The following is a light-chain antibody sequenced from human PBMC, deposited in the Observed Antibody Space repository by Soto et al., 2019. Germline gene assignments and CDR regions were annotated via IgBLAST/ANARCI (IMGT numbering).Light chain of an antibody. Sequence: EIVMTQSPGTLSLSPGERATLSCRASQSVSSSSLAWYQQKPGQAPRLLIYAASSRATGIPDRFSGSGSGTDFTLSISRLEPEDFAVYYCQQYGSSPPWTFGQGTKVEIK. CDR2: AAS. CDR1: QSVSSSS. V-gene: IGKV3-20*01. J-gene: IGKJ1*01. CDR3: QQYGSSPPWT.